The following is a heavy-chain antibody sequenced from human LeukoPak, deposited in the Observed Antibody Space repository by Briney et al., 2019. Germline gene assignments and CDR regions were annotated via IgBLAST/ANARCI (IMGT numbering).Heavy chain of an antibody. CDR2: IYYSGST. CDR1: GGSISSYY. D-gene: IGHD6-6*01. CDR3: AITQYSSSPGTRFDY. J-gene: IGHJ4*02. V-gene: IGHV4-59*08. Sequence: PSETLSLTCTVSGGSISSYYWSWIRQPPGKGLEWIGYIYYSGSTNYNPSLKSRVTISVDTSKNQFSLKLSSVTAADTAVYYCAITQYSSSPGTRFDYWGQGTLVTVSS.